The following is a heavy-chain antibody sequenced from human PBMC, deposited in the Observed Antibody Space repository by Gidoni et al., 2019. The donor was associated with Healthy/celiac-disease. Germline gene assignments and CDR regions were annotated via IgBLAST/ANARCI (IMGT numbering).Heavy chain of an antibody. Sequence: QVQLVQSGAEVKKPGASVKVSCKASGYTFTSYAMHWVRQAPGQRLEWMGWINAGNGNTKYSQKFQGRVTITRDTSASTAYMELSSLRSEDTAVYYCARDFRYQLLHYNWFDPWGQGTLVTVSS. V-gene: IGHV1-3*01. D-gene: IGHD2-2*01. J-gene: IGHJ5*02. CDR1: GYTFTSYA. CDR3: ARDFRYQLLHYNWFDP. CDR2: INAGNGNT.